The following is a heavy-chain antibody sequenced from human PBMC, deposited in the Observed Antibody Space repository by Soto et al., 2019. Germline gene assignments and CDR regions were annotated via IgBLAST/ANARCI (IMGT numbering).Heavy chain of an antibody. Sequence: EVQLVESGGGVLRPGGSLRLSCAASGFTFDDYGMSWARQAPGKVLEWVSGVNWNGGSNVYAASVKGRFTISRDNAKDSLYLRRASLGAEETAFYCCVSGAIVKFDDWGEGTLGCVS. D-gene: IGHD3-10*01. CDR3: VSGAIVKFDD. V-gene: IGHV3-20*04. CDR2: VNWNGGSN. J-gene: IGHJ4*02. CDR1: GFTFDDYG.